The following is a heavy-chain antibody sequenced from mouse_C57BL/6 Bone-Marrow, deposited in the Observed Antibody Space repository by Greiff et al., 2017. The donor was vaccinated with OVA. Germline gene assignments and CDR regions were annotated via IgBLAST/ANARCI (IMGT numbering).Heavy chain of an antibody. V-gene: IGHV1-81*01. CDR1: GYTFTSYG. CDR3: ARGIYYYGSSSYWYFDV. D-gene: IGHD1-1*01. J-gene: IGHJ1*03. Sequence: QVQLQQSGAELARPGASVKLSCKASGYTFTSYGISWVKQRTGQGLEWIGEIYPRSGNTYYNEKFKGKATLTADKSSSTAYMELRSLTSEDSAVYFCARGIYYYGSSSYWYFDVWGTGTTVTVSS. CDR2: IYPRSGNT.